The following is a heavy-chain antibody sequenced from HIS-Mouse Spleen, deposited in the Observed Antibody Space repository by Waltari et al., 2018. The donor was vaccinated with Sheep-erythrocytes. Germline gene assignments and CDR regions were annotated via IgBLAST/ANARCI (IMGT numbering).Heavy chain of an antibody. CDR1: GFTFSSSD. V-gene: IGHV3-13*01. D-gene: IGHD7-27*01. CDR3: ARGIANWDAFDI. J-gene: IGHJ3*02. CDR2: IGTAGET. Sequence: EVQLVESGGGLVQPGGSLRLSCAASGFTFSSSDMHWVRQATGKGREWVSAIGTAGETYYPGSVKGRFTISRENAKNSLYLQMNSLRAGDTAVYYCARGIANWDAFDIWGQGTMVTVSS.